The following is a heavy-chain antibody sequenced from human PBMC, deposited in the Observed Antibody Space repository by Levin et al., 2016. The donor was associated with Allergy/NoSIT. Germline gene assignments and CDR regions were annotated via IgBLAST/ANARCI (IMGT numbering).Heavy chain of an antibody. CDR2: IYYSGST. CDR1: GGSISSSSYY. CDR3: ARGYSSSSRPLLD. Sequence: SETLSLTCTVSGGSISSSSYYWGWIRQPPGKGLEWIGSIYYSGSTYYNPSLKSRVTISVDTSKNQFSLKLSSVTAADTAVYYCARGYSSSSRPLLDWGQGTLVTVSS. J-gene: IGHJ4*02. D-gene: IGHD6-13*01. V-gene: IGHV4-39*01.